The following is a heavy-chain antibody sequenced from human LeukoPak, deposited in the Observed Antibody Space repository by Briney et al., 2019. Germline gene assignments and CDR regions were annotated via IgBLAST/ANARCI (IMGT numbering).Heavy chain of an antibody. Sequence: PSESLSLTCTVSGGSISSSYWSWIRQPAGKGLEWIGRIYTSGSTNYNPSLKSRVTMSGDTSRNQCSLKLSSVTAADTAVYYCARVVHGSGSHFDYWGQGTLVTVSS. J-gene: IGHJ4*02. CDR1: GGSISSSY. V-gene: IGHV4-4*07. D-gene: IGHD3-10*01. CDR2: IYTSGST. CDR3: ARVVHGSGSHFDY.